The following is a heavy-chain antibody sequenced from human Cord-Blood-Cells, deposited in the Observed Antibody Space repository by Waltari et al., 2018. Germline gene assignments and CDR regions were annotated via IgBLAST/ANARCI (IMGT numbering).Heavy chain of an antibody. D-gene: IGHD6-6*01. V-gene: IGHV1-18*04. J-gene: IGHJ3*02. CDR3: ARDRGIAARTDAFDI. Sequence: QVQLVQSGAEVKKPGASVKVSCKASGYTFTRYGISWVRQAPGQGLEWMGWISAYNGNTNHAQKLQGRVTMTTDTSTGTAYMELRGLRSDDTAVYYCARDRGIAARTDAFDIWGQGTMVTVSS. CDR2: ISAYNGNT. CDR1: GYTFTRYG.